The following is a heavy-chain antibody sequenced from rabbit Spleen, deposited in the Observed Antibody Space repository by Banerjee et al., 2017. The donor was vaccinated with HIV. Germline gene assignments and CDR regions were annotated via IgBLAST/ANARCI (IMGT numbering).Heavy chain of an antibody. Sequence: QSLEESGGDLVKPGASLTLTCTASGFSFSSNDYMCWVRQAPGKGLEWISCIAGSGSGFTYSATWAKGRFTISKTSSTTVTLQMTSLTVADTATYFCARDTSSSFSSYGMDLWGQGTLVTVS. D-gene: IGHD1-1*01. V-gene: IGHV1S40*01. J-gene: IGHJ6*01. CDR3: ARDTSSSFSSYGMDL. CDR2: IAGSGSGFT. CDR1: GFSFSSNDY.